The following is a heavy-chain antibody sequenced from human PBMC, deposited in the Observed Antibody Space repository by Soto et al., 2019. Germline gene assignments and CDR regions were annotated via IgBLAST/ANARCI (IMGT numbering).Heavy chain of an antibody. CDR1: GFTFSSYG. V-gene: IGHV3-30*03. J-gene: IGHJ6*02. CDR2: ISYDGSNK. Sequence: PGGSLRLSCAASGFTFSSYGMHWVRQAPGKGLEWVAVISYDGSNKYYADSVKGRFTISRDNSKNTLYLQMNSLRAEDTAVYYCASGLGEWFGELFSNYYYYGMDVWGQGTTVTVSS. CDR3: ASGLGEWFGELFSNYYYYGMDV. D-gene: IGHD3-10*01.